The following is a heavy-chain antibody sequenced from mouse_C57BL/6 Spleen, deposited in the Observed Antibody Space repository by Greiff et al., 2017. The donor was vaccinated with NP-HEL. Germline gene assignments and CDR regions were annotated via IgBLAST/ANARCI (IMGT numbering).Heavy chain of an antibody. Sequence: QVQLQQPGAELVMPGASVKLSCKASGYTFTSYWMHWVKQRTGQGLEWIGEIDPSDSYTNYNQKFKGKSTLTVDKSSSTAYMQLSSLTSEDSSVYYCARRLESNPLMDYWGQGTSVTVSS. CDR3: ARRLESNPLMDY. D-gene: IGHD2-5*01. V-gene: IGHV1-69*01. J-gene: IGHJ4*01. CDR1: GYTFTSYW. CDR2: IDPSDSYT.